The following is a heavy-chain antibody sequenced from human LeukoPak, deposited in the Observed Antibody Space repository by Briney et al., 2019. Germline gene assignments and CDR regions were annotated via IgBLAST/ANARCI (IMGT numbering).Heavy chain of an antibody. CDR1: GGSISSSSYY. J-gene: IGHJ4*02. Sequence: SETLSLTCTVSGGSISSSSYYWGWIRQPPGKGLEWIGSIYYSGSTYYNPSLKGRVTISVDTSKNQFSLKLSSVAAADTAVYYCARGSVVNYFDYWGQGTLVTVSS. CDR2: IYYSGST. D-gene: IGHD4-23*01. V-gene: IGHV4-39*07. CDR3: ARGSVVNYFDY.